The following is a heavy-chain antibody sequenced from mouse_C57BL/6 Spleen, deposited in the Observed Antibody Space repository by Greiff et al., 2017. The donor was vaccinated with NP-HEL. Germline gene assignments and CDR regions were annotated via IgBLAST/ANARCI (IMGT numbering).Heavy chain of an antibody. D-gene: IGHD1-1*01. V-gene: IGHV5-4*01. CDR2: ISDGGSYT. Sequence: DVHLVESGGGLVKPGGSLKLSCAASGFTFSSYAMSWVRQTPEKRLEWVATISDGGSYTYYPDNVKGRFTISRDNAKNNLYLQMSHLKSEDTAMYYCARDGYYGSSSWFAYWGQGTLVTVSA. CDR3: ARDGYYGSSSWFAY. J-gene: IGHJ3*01. CDR1: GFTFSSYA.